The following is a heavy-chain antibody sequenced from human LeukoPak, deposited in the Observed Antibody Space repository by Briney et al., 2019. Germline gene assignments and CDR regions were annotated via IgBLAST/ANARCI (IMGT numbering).Heavy chain of an antibody. J-gene: IGHJ4*02. D-gene: IGHD6-25*01. CDR2: IRQDGSEK. CDR3: ARGSSAAAESYFDS. CDR1: GFTFSSYW. Sequence: PGGSLRLSCAASGFTFSSYWMSWVRQAPGKGLEWVANIRQDGSEKYYVDSMKGRFTISRDNAKNSLYLQMNSLRAEDTAIYYCARGSSAAAESYFDSWGQGTLVTVSS. V-gene: IGHV3-7*01.